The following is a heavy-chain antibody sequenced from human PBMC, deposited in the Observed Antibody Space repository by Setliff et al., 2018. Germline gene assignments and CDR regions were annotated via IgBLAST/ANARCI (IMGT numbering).Heavy chain of an antibody. Sequence: ASVKVSCKASGGTFNTYAINWVRQAPGKGLEWMGGFDPEDGETIYAQKFQGRVTMTEDTSTDTAYMELSSLRSEDTAVYYCATDRAWELRAFDIWGQGTMVTV. J-gene: IGHJ3*02. V-gene: IGHV1-24*01. CDR2: FDPEDGET. CDR1: GGTFNTYA. D-gene: IGHD1-26*01. CDR3: ATDRAWELRAFDI.